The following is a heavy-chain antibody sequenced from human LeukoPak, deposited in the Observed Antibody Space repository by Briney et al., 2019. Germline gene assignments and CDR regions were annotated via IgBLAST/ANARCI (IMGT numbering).Heavy chain of an antibody. J-gene: IGHJ3*02. CDR2: IYTSGST. D-gene: IGHD6-13*01. Sequence: PSETLSLTCTVSGGSISSGSYYWSWIRQPAGKGLEWIGRIYTSGSTNYNPSLKSRVTISVDTSKNQFSLKLSSVTAADTAVYYCARVTGAAAGTDAFDIWGQGTMVTVSS. CDR1: GGSISSGSYY. V-gene: IGHV4-61*02. CDR3: ARVTGAAAGTDAFDI.